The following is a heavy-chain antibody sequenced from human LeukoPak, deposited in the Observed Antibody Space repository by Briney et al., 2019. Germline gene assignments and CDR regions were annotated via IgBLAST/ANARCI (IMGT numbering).Heavy chain of an antibody. CDR3: ARDRLDDYVWGSYRYFDY. Sequence: GGSLRLSCAASGFTVSSNYMSWVRQAPGKGLEWDSVIYSGGSTYYADSVKGRFTISRDNSKNTLYLQMNSLRAEDTAVYYCARDRLDDYVWGSYRYFDYWGQGTLVTVSS. CDR2: IYSGGST. J-gene: IGHJ4*02. V-gene: IGHV3-66*01. CDR1: GFTVSSNY. D-gene: IGHD3-16*02.